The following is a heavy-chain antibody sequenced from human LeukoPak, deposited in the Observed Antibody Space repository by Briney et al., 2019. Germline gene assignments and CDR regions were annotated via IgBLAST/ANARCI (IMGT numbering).Heavy chain of an antibody. Sequence: GGSLRLSCAASGFTFSSYAMSWVRQAPGKGLEWVSAISGSGGSTYYADSVKGRFTISRDNSKNTLYLQMNSLRAEDTAVYYCAKEWAYCSSTSCYTVFDYWGQGTLVTVSS. V-gene: IGHV3-23*01. D-gene: IGHD2-2*02. J-gene: IGHJ4*02. CDR2: ISGSGGST. CDR1: GFTFSSYA. CDR3: AKEWAYCSSTSCYTVFDY.